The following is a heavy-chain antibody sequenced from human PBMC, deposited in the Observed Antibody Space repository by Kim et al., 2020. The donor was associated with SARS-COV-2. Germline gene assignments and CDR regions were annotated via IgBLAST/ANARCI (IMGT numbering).Heavy chain of an antibody. CDR1: GGSFSGYY. D-gene: IGHD5-12*01. J-gene: IGHJ3*02. Sequence: SETLSLTCAVYGGSFSGYYWSWIRQPPGKGLEWIGEINHSGSTNYNPYLKSRVTISVDTSKNQFSLQLSSVTAADTAVYYCARDGSGHDYGAFDIWGQG. V-gene: IGHV4-34*01. CDR2: INHSGST. CDR3: ARDGSGHDYGAFDI.